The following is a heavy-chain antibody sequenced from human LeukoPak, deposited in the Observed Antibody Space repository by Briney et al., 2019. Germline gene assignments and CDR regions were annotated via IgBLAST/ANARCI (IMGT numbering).Heavy chain of an antibody. D-gene: IGHD6-13*01. V-gene: IGHV4-31*03. Sequence: PSETLSLTCTVSGGSISSGGYYWSWIRQHPGKGLEWIGYIYYSGSTYYNPSLKSRVTISVDTSKNQFSLKLSSVTAADTAVYYCARDFFPIVDSTWYEIGYWGQGTLVTVSS. J-gene: IGHJ4*02. CDR2: IYYSGST. CDR1: GGSISSGGYY. CDR3: ARDFFPIVDSTWYEIGY.